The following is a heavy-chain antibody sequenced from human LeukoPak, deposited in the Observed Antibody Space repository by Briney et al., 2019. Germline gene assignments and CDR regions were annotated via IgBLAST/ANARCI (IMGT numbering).Heavy chain of an antibody. D-gene: IGHD2-21*01. CDR1: GGSISSRSSH. Sequence: SETLSLTCTVSGGSISSRSSHWGWIRQPPEKGLEWIGTIYHSGSTSYNPSLKSRVTISVDTSKMHFSLNLTSVTAADTAVYYCARVGGGEEVFDLWGRGTLVTVSS. J-gene: IGHJ2*01. CDR2: IYHSGST. V-gene: IGHV4-39*07. CDR3: ARVGGGEEVFDL.